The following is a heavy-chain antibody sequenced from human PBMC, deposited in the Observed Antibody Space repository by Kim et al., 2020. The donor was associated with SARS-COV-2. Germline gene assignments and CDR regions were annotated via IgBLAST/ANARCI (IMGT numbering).Heavy chain of an antibody. Sequence: GGSLRLSCAASGFTFSSYSMNWVRQAPGKGLEWVSYISSSSSTIYYADSVKGRFTISRDNAKNSLYLQMNSLRDEDTAVYYCARVSDRSYYYYYYMDVWGKGTTVTVSS. D-gene: IGHD3-22*01. V-gene: IGHV3-48*02. J-gene: IGHJ6*03. CDR1: GFTFSSYS. CDR3: ARVSDRSYYYYYYMDV. CDR2: ISSSSSTI.